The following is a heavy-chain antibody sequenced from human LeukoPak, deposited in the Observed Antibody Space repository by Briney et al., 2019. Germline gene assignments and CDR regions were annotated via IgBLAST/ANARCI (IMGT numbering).Heavy chain of an antibody. CDR2: INGNGDKT. CDR1: GFTFSSYT. V-gene: IGHV3-23*01. D-gene: IGHD4-17*01. Sequence: PGGSLRLSCVGSGFTFSSYTMRWVRQAPGKGLDWVSTINGNGDKTYYADSVKGRFAISRDNSKNTIFLQMDSLRAEDSALYYCTIDSYGANAYWGQGTLVTVSP. CDR3: TIDSYGANAY. J-gene: IGHJ4*02.